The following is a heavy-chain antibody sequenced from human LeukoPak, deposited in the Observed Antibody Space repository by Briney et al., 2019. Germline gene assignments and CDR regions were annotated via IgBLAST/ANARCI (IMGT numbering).Heavy chain of an antibody. J-gene: IGHJ4*02. CDR2: VNPDSGAI. Sequence: ASVKVSCKASGYTFTHYRLHWVRQAHGQGLEWMGWVNPDSGAINYQQNFQGRVTMTRDTSISTVYMELSRLRSDDTAVYYCARENWYSDYWGQGTLVTVSS. V-gene: IGHV1-2*02. CDR3: ARENWYSDY. D-gene: IGHD1-1*01. CDR1: GYTFTHYR.